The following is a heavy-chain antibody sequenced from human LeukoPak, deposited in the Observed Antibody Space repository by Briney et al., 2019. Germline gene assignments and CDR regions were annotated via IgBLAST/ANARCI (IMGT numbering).Heavy chain of an antibody. CDR1: GGSFSGYY. V-gene: IGHV4-34*01. D-gene: IGHD1-26*01. Sequence: SETLSLTCAVYGGSFSGYYWSWIRQPPGKGLEWIGEINHSGSTNYNPSLKSRVTISVDTSKNQFSLKLSSVTAADTAVYYCARGGVRGATVNWFDPWGQGTLVTVSS. CDR2: INHSGST. J-gene: IGHJ5*02. CDR3: ARGGVRGATVNWFDP.